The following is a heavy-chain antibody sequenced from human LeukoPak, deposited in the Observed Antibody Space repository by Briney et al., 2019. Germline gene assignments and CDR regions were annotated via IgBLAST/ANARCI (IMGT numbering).Heavy chain of an antibody. CDR2: IYSGGST. D-gene: IGHD6-13*01. J-gene: IGHJ3*02. CDR3: ARGHSSSWLAFDI. Sequence: PGGSLRLSCAASGFTVNSNYMSWVRQAPGKGLEWVSVIYSGGSTYYADSVKGRFTISRDNSKNTLYLQMNSLRAEDTAVYYCARGHSSSWLAFDIWGQGTMVTVSS. V-gene: IGHV3-53*01. CDR1: GFTVNSNY.